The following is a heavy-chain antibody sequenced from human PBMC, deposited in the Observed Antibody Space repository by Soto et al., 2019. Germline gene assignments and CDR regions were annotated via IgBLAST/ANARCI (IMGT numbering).Heavy chain of an antibody. J-gene: IGHJ4*02. D-gene: IGHD2-21*02. Sequence: GGSLRLSCAASGFTFSNAWMSWVRQAPGKGLEWVGRIKSKTDGGTTDYAAPVKGRFTISRDDSKNTLYLQMNSLKTEDTAVYYCTTDNSPSLFCGGDCYSGYWGQGTLVTVSS. CDR1: GFTFSNAW. V-gene: IGHV3-15*01. CDR3: TTDNSPSLFCGGDCYSGY. CDR2: IKSKTDGGTT.